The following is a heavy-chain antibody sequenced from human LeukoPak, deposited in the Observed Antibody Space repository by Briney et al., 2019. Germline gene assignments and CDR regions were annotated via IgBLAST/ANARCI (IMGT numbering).Heavy chain of an antibody. J-gene: IGHJ4*02. CDR3: ARVPNLGYCSGGSCYRFDY. D-gene: IGHD2-15*01. V-gene: IGHV1-8*02. CDR2: MNSNSGNT. Sequence: ASVKVSCKASGYTFTGYYMHWVRQAPGQGLEWMGWMNSNSGNTGYAQKFQGRVTMTRNTTISTAYMELSSLRSEDTAVYYCARVPNLGYCSGGSCYRFDYWGQGTLVTVSS. CDR1: GYTFTGYY.